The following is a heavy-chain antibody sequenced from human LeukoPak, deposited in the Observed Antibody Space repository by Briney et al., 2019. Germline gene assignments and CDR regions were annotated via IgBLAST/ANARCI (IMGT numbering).Heavy chain of an antibody. V-gene: IGHV1-58*02. J-gene: IGHJ4*02. CDR2: IVGDSTDT. CDR3: AADPDTTMAFDC. Sequence: SVKVSCKASGFTFTSSSIQWIRQARGQRLEWIGWIVGDSTDTYYAQRFQERVTIARDMSKSTAYLELSSLRSEDTAVYYCAADPDTTMAFDCWGQGTLVTVSS. D-gene: IGHD5-18*01. CDR1: GFTFTSSS.